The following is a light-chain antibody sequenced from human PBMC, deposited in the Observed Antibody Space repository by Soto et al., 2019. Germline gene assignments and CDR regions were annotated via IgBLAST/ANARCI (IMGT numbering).Light chain of an antibody. J-gene: IGKJ4*01. CDR2: HAS. V-gene: IGKV3-15*01. Sequence: EIVMTQSPATLSVSPGERATLSCRASQSVSSSLAWYQQKPGQAPRLLIYHASTRATGIPARFSGSGYGTEFTLTISSLQSEDFAVYYCQQYNKWPLTFGGETKVEIK. CDR1: QSVSSS. CDR3: QQYNKWPLT.